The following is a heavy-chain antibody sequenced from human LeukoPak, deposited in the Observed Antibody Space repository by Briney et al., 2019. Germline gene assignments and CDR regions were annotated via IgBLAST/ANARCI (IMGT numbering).Heavy chain of an antibody. Sequence: GGSLRLSCSASGYSFSDYDMNWVRQAPGKGLEWVSAISGRSSHVYYGESVKGRFTISRDNAKNSLYLQLDSLGVEDTAVYYCGRAFPPLRTSSAGDLWGQGTLVTVSS. V-gene: IGHV3-21*01. CDR3: GRAFPPLRTSSAGDL. D-gene: IGHD3-16*01. CDR1: GYSFSDYD. J-gene: IGHJ1*01. CDR2: ISGRSSHV.